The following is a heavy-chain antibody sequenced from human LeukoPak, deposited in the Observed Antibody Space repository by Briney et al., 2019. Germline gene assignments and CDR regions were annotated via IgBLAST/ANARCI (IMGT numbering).Heavy chain of an antibody. CDR3: ARAPITMIVVVRYFDY. J-gene: IGHJ4*02. D-gene: IGHD3-22*01. CDR2: IYHSGST. Sequence: SGTLSLTCAVSGGSISSSNWWSWVRPPPGKGLEWIGEIYHSGSTNYNPSLKSRVTISVDKSKNQFSLKLSSVTAADTAVYYCARAPITMIVVVRYFDYWGQGTLVTVSS. CDR1: GGSISSSNW. V-gene: IGHV4-4*02.